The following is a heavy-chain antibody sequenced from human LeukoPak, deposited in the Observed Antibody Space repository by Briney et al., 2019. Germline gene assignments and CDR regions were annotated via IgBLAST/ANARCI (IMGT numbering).Heavy chain of an antibody. CDR2: ISGSGGST. D-gene: IGHD3-22*01. V-gene: IGHV3-23*01. CDR1: GFTFSSYA. CDR3: AKDRRTYYYDSSGYHH. Sequence: SGGSLRLSCAASGFTFSSYAMSWVRQAPGKGLEWDSAISGSGGSTYYADSVKGRFTISRDNSKNTLYLQMNSLRAEDTAVYYCAKDRRTYYYDSSGYHHWGQGTLVTVSS. J-gene: IGHJ4*02.